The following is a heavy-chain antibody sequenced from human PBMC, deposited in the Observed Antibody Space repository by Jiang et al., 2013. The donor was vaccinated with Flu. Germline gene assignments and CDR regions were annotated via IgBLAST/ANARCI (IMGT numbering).Heavy chain of an antibody. CDR1: GGSISSYY. CDR2: IYTSGST. J-gene: IGHJ6*02. D-gene: IGHD3-3*01. Sequence: GLVKPSETLSLTCTVSGGSISSYYWSWIRQPAGKGLEWIGRIYTSGSTNYNPSLKSRVTMSVDTSKNQFSLKLSSVTAADTAVYYCARDEIAYYDFWSPYYYYGMDVWGQGTTVTVSS. V-gene: IGHV4-4*07. CDR3: ARDEIAYYDFWSPYYYYGMDV.